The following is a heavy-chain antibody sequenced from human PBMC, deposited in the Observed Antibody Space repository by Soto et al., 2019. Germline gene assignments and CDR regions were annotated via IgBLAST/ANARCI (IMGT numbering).Heavy chain of an antibody. CDR2: IIPIFGTA. V-gene: IGHV1-69*13. CDR3: ARGGVVVITEYYFDY. J-gene: IGHJ4*02. Sequence: GASVKVSCKASGGTFSSYAISWVRQAPGQGLEWMGGIIPIFGTANYAQKFQGRVTITADESTSTAYMELSSLRSEDTAVYYCARGGVVVITEYYFDYWGQGTLVTVS. CDR1: GGTFSSYA. D-gene: IGHD3-22*01.